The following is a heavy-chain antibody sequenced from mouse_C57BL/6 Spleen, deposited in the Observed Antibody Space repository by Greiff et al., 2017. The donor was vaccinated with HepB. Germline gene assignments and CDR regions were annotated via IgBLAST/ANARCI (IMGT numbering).Heavy chain of an antibody. D-gene: IGHD2-4*01. V-gene: IGHV2-2*01. CDR1: GFSLTSYG. J-gene: IGHJ4*01. Sequence: QVQLKESGPGLVQPSQSLSITCTVSGFSLTSYGVHWVRQSPGKGLEWLGVIWSGGSTDYNAAFISRLSISKDNSKSQVFFKMNSLQADDTAIYYCARGGLPYYYAMDYWGQGTSVTVSS. CDR3: ARGGLPYYYAMDY. CDR2: IWSGGST.